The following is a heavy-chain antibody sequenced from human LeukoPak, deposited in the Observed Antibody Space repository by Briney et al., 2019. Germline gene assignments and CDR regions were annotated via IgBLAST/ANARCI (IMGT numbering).Heavy chain of an antibody. CDR1: GFTFSSYA. V-gene: IGHV3-30-3*01. Sequence: GGSLRLSCAASGFTFSSYAMHWVRQAPGKGLEWVAVISYDGSNKYYADSVKGRFTISRDNSKNTLYLQMNSLRAEDTAVYYCARESPAAIRKDAFDIWGQGTMVTVSS. J-gene: IGHJ3*02. CDR3: ARESPAAIRKDAFDI. D-gene: IGHD2-2*02. CDR2: ISYDGSNK.